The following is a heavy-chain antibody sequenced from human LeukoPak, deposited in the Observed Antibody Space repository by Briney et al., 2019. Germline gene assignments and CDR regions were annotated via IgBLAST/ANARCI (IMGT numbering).Heavy chain of an antibody. CDR1: GYSISSGYY. CDR3: ARDRGSSGWFDFDY. D-gene: IGHD6-19*01. Sequence: SETLSLTCAVSGYSISSGYYWGWIRHPPGRGLEWIGSVYHSGTTHYNPSLKSRVTISEDTSRNQFSLKLSSVTAADTAVYYCARDRGSSGWFDFDYWGQGTLVTVSS. V-gene: IGHV4-38-2*02. J-gene: IGHJ4*02. CDR2: VYHSGTT.